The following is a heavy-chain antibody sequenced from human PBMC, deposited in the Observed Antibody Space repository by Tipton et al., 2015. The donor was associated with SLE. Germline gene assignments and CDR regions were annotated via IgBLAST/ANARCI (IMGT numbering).Heavy chain of an antibody. D-gene: IGHD3-16*01. Sequence: QVQLVQSGSELREPGASVKVSCKASGYTFISYGINWVRQAPGQGLEWMGWISGYNGDTNYAQNFQGRITMTTDTSTSTVYMELRSLRSDDTAVYYCAKEGPEILGWLHWGQGTQVTVSS. CDR1: GYTFISYG. CDR2: ISGYNGDT. J-gene: IGHJ4*02. V-gene: IGHV1-18*01. CDR3: AKEGPEILGWLH.